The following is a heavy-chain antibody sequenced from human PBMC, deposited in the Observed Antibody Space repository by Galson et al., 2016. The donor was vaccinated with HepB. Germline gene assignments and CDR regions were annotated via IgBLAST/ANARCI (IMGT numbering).Heavy chain of an antibody. V-gene: IGHV4-4*02. CDR3: ARDAQYGNHVWAFDY. Sequence: ETLSLTCAVSGDSVTGRNWWAWVRQAPGRGLEWIGETSLGRGTNYDPSLKNRVTISVDPSENQFSMRLTSVTAADTAVYYCARDAQYGNHVWAFDYWGQGILVTVSS. CDR1: GDSVTGRNW. J-gene: IGHJ4*02. D-gene: IGHD6-6*01. CDR2: TSLGRGT.